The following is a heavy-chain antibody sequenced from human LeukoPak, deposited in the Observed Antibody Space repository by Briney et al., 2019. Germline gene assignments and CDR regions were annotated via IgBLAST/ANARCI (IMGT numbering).Heavy chain of an antibody. CDR3: AREVCGDCPTHYHGMDV. CDR1: GYTFTSYG. D-gene: IGHD2-21*02. Sequence: ASVKVSCKASGYTFTSYGVSWVRQAPGQGLEWMGWIRGSKGDTSYAQRFQGRATMTRETSTSTAYMELRSLTSDDTAVYYCAREVCGDCPTHYHGMDVWGQGTTVTVSS. J-gene: IGHJ6*02. CDR2: IRGSKGDT. V-gene: IGHV1-18*01.